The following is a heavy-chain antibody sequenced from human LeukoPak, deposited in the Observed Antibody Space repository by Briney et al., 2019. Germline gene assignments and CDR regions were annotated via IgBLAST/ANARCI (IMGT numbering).Heavy chain of an antibody. D-gene: IGHD6-13*01. Sequence: GGSLRLSCEGSGFTFSSHAMTWVRQAPGKGLEWVAGISNNGGDTFYAGSVKGRFTISRDNSKNTVYLQLNSVRGDDTGVYYCAKDFVAATGLLESWGQGTLVTVSS. CDR1: GFTFSSHA. V-gene: IGHV3-23*01. J-gene: IGHJ4*02. CDR2: ISNNGGDT. CDR3: AKDFVAATGLLES.